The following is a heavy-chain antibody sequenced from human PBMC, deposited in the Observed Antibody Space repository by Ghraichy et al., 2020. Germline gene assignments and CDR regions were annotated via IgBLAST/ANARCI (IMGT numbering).Heavy chain of an antibody. CDR1: GFSVSSNY. CDR3: ARDKWSSGWYNGGY. J-gene: IGHJ4*02. D-gene: IGHD6-19*01. CDR2: IYSGGST. Sequence: GGSLRLSCAASGFSVSSNYMSWVRQAPGKGLEWVSVIYSGGSTYYADSVKGRFTISRDNSKNTLYLQMNSLRAEDTAVYYCARDKWSSGWYNGGYWGQGTLVIVSS. V-gene: IGHV3-53*01.